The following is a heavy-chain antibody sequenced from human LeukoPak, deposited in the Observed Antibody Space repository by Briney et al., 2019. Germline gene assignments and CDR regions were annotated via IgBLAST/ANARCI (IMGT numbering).Heavy chain of an antibody. CDR2: ISVSGGST. D-gene: IGHD1-20*01. J-gene: IGHJ4*02. Sequence: GGTLRLSCAASGFTFKNYGMSWVRQAPGKGLEWVSSISVSGGSTYYADSVKGRFTISRDNSKNTLYLQMNSLRAEDTAVYYCAKEGKTRNWNYFQAKPVYWGQGTLVTVSS. CDR3: AKEGKTRNWNYFQAKPVY. CDR1: GFTFKNYG. V-gene: IGHV3-23*01.